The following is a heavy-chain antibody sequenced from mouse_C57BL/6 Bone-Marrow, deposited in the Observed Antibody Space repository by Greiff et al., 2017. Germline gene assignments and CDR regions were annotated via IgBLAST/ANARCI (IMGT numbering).Heavy chain of an antibody. CDR3: ARHERYYDYEGYFDY. CDR2: FYPGGGSI. D-gene: IGHD2-4*01. Sequence: QVQLQQSGAELVKPGASVKLSCKASGYTFTEYTIHWVKQRSGQGLEWIGWFYPGGGSIKYNERFKDKATLTADKSSNTVYMELSSMTSEDSAVYFCARHERYYDYEGYFDYWGQGTTLTVSS. J-gene: IGHJ2*01. CDR1: GYTFTEYT. V-gene: IGHV1-62-2*01.